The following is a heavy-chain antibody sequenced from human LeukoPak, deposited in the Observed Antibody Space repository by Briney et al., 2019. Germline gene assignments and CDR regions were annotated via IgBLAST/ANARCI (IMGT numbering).Heavy chain of an antibody. J-gene: IGHJ4*02. CDR1: GFTFSSYA. Sequence: GGSLRLSCAASGFTFSSYAMHWVRQAPGKGLEWVSSISSSSNYIYYADSVKGRFTLSRDNAKNSLWLQMNSLRAEDTAVYYCARGEGDSGGNFVGDYWGQGTLVTVSS. CDR3: ARGEGDSGGNFVGDY. CDR2: ISSSSNYI. D-gene: IGHD4-23*01. V-gene: IGHV3-21*01.